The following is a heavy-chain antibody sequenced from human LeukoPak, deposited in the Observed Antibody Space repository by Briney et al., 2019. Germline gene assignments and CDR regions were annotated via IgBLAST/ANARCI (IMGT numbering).Heavy chain of an antibody. CDR1: GGSFCRYA. V-gene: IGHV1-69*13. J-gene: IGHJ4*02. CDR3: ARSQGYSYGSSY. D-gene: IGHD5-18*01. CDR2: IVPILGTA. Sequence: SVKVSCKAPGGSFCRYAISWVRQAPGQGLEWMGGIVPILGTANYAQKFQGRVTITADDSTGTAYMELTSLRSADTAVYYCARSQGYSYGSSYWGQGTLVTVSS.